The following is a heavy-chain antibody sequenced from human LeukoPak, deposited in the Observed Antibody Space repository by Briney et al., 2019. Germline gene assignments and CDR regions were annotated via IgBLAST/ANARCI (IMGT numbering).Heavy chain of an antibody. CDR3: ARGLVRPMYYMAV. CDR2: IKQDGSEK. CDR1: GFTFSSYW. J-gene: IGHJ6*03. D-gene: IGHD6-19*01. Sequence: GGSLRLSCAASGFTFSSYWMSWVRQAPGKGLEWVANIKQDGSEKYYVDSVKGRFTISRDNAKNSLYLQMNSLRAEDTAVYYCARGLVRPMYYMAVWGKGTTVTVSS. V-gene: IGHV3-7*01.